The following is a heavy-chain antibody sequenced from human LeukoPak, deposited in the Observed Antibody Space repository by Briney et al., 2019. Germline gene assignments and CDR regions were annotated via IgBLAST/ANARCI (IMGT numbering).Heavy chain of an antibody. CDR1: GYTFTSYG. CDR2: ISAYNGNT. CDR3: ARDRTYYDSSGYYLPFDC. Sequence: ASVKVSCKASGYTFTSYGISWVRQAPGQGLEWMGWISAYNGNTNYAQKLQGRVTMTTDTSTSTAYMELRSLRSDDTAVYYCARDRTYYDSSGYYLPFDCWGQGTLVTVSS. J-gene: IGHJ4*02. V-gene: IGHV1-18*01. D-gene: IGHD3-22*01.